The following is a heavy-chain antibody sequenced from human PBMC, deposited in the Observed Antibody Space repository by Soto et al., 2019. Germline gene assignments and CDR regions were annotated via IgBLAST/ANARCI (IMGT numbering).Heavy chain of an antibody. CDR3: ARGDLLGYCSSGYYFFEY. Sequence: PSETLSLTCAVSGGSISSSNWWSWVRHPPGKGLEWIGEIYRSGSTNYNPSLKSRVTISVDKSNNQFSLKLSSVTAADTAVYYCARGDLLGYCSSGYYFFEYWGQGTLVTVSS. V-gene: IGHV4-4*02. J-gene: IGHJ4*02. CDR2: IYRSGST. D-gene: IGHD2-2*01. CDR1: GGSISSSNW.